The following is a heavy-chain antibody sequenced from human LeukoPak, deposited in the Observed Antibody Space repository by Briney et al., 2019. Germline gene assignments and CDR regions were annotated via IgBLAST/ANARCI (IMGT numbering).Heavy chain of an antibody. CDR1: GFTFSSYS. D-gene: IGHD3-10*01. J-gene: IGHJ3*02. CDR3: ARWFGALGAFDI. CDR2: ISSSSSYI. V-gene: IGHV3-21*01. Sequence: GGSLRLSCAASGFTFSSYSMNWVRQAPGKGLEWVSSISSSSSYIYYADSVKGRFTISRDNAKNSLYLQMNSLRAEDTAVYYCARWFGALGAFDIWGQGTMVTVSS.